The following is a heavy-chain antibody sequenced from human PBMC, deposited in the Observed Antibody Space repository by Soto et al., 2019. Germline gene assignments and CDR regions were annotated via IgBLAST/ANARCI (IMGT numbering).Heavy chain of an antibody. CDR2: ISAYNGNT. J-gene: IGHJ4*02. Sequence: ASVKVSCKACGYSFTSYGISWVRQAPGQGLEWMGWISAYNGNTNYAQKLQGRVTMTTDTSTSTAYMELRSLRSDDTAVYYCARDQWDSSGPGFDYWGQGTLVTVSS. CDR3: ARDQWDSSGPGFDY. V-gene: IGHV1-18*01. CDR1: GYSFTSYG. D-gene: IGHD6-19*01.